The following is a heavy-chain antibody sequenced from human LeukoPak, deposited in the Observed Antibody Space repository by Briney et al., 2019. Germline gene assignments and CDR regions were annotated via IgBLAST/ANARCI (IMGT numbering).Heavy chain of an antibody. J-gene: IGHJ4*02. CDR3: ARGPIAAAGDS. Sequence: GGSLRLSCAASGFTFNSYSMNWVRQAPGKGLEWVSSISSSSSSIYYADSVKGRFTISRDNAKNSLYLQMNSLRAEDTAVYYCARGPIAAAGDSWGQGTLVTVSS. V-gene: IGHV3-21*01. CDR2: ISSSSSSI. D-gene: IGHD6-13*01. CDR1: GFTFNSYS.